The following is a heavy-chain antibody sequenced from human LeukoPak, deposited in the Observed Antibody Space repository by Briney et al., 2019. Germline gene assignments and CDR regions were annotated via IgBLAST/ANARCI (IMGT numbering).Heavy chain of an antibody. J-gene: IGHJ4*02. Sequence: KPSETLSLTCTVSGGSISSYYWSWIRQPPGKGLEWIGYIYYSGSTNYNPSLKSRVTISVDTSKNQFSLKLSSVTAADTAVYYCARHYYDSSGPDTFDYWGQGTLVTVSS. CDR1: GGSISSYY. V-gene: IGHV4-59*08. D-gene: IGHD3-22*01. CDR2: IYYSGST. CDR3: ARHYYDSSGPDTFDY.